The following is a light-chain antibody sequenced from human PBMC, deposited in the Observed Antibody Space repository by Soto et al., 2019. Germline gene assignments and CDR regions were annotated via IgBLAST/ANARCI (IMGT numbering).Light chain of an antibody. CDR1: QSVLYSSNNKNY. CDR3: QQYYSTPLT. CDR2: WAS. V-gene: IGKV4-1*01. Sequence: DIVMTQSPDSLAVSLGERGTINCKSSQSVLYSSNNKNYLAWYQQKPGQPPKLLIYWASTRESGVPDRFSGSGSGTDFTLTISSLQAEDVAVYYCQQYYSTPLTFGGGNKVEIK. J-gene: IGKJ4*01.